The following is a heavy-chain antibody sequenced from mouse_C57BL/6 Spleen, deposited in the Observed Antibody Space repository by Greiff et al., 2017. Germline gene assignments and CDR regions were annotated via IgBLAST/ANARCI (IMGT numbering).Heavy chain of an antibody. J-gene: IGHJ3*01. Sequence: LVESGPELVKPGASVKISCKASGYSFTDYNMNWVKQSNGKSLEWIGVINPNYGTTSYNQKFKGKATLTVDQSSSTAYMQLNSLTSEDSAVYDCASVAIYYGYDGLNDWGQGTLVTVSA. D-gene: IGHD2-2*01. V-gene: IGHV1-39*01. CDR1: GYSFTDYN. CDR2: INPNYGTT. CDR3: ASVAIYYGYDGLND.